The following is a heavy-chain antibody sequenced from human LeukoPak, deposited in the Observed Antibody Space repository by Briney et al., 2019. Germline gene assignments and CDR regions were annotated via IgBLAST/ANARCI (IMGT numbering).Heavy chain of an antibody. CDR1: GGSFSDYV. CDR3: ARDRYSSSWYYFDY. Sequence: SETLSLTCAIYGGSFSDYVWSWVRQPPGKGLEWIGYIYHSGSTYYNPSLKSRVTISVDRSKNQFSLKLSSVTAADTAVYYCARDRYSSSWYYFDYWGQGTLVTVSS. V-gene: IGHV4-34*01. J-gene: IGHJ4*02. D-gene: IGHD6-13*01. CDR2: IYHSGST.